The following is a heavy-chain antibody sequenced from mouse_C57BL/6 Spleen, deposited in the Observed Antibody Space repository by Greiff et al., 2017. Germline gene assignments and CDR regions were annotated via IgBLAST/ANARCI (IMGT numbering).Heavy chain of an antibody. V-gene: IGHV5-12*01. CDR1: GFTFSDYY. CDR3: ASFYDGYYNFAY. Sequence: EVQGVESGGGLVQPGGSLKLSCAASGFTFSDYYMYWVRQTPEKRLEWVAYISNGGGSTYYPDTVKGRFTISRDNAKNTLYLQMSRLKSEDTAMYYCASFYDGYYNFAYWGQGTLVTVSA. D-gene: IGHD2-3*01. J-gene: IGHJ3*01. CDR2: ISNGGGST.